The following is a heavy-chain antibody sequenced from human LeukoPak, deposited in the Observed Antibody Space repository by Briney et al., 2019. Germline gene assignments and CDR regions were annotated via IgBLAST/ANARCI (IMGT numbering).Heavy chain of an antibody. J-gene: IGHJ4*02. V-gene: IGHV7-4-1*02. CDR1: GYTFTSYA. Sequence: GASVKVSCKASGYTFTSYAMNWVRQAPGQGLEWMGWINTNTGNPTYAQGFTGRFVFSLDTSVSTAYLQISSLKAEDTAVYYCARDKGFFGVVIFTQEFDYWGQGTLVTVSS. CDR2: INTNTGNP. CDR3: ARDKGFFGVVIFTQEFDY. D-gene: IGHD3-3*01.